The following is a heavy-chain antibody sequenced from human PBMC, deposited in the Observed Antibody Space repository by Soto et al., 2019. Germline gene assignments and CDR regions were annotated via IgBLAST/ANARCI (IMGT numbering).Heavy chain of an antibody. V-gene: IGHV5-51*01. Sequence: PGESLKISCKGSGYSFTSHWIGWVRQTPGRGLEWMGIIYPGDSDTRYNPSFQGQVTISADQSIITAYLLWSSLKAADTAIYYCARQVEDGYSYGYGYWGQGTLVTVSS. CDR2: IYPGDSDT. D-gene: IGHD5-18*01. CDR3: ARQVEDGYSYGYGY. CDR1: GYSFTSHW. J-gene: IGHJ4*02.